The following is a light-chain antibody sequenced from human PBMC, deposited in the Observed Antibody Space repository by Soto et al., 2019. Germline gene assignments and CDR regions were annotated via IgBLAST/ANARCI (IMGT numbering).Light chain of an antibody. Sequence: QSVLTQPASVSGSPGQSITISCTGTSRDFAIYNYVSWYQQQPGKAPKLMIYQVTNRPSGVSNRFSGSRSGNTASLTISGLQAEDEADYYCSSYTDSSNYVFGTGTKLTVL. CDR3: SSYTDSSNYV. J-gene: IGLJ1*01. V-gene: IGLV2-14*01. CDR1: SRDFAIYNY. CDR2: QVT.